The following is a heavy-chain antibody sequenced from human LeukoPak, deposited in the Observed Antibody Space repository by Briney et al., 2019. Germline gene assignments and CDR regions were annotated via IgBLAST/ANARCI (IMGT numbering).Heavy chain of an antibody. J-gene: IGHJ6*02. CDR2: ISAYNGNT. V-gene: IGHV1-18*01. CDR1: GYTFTSYG. Sequence: ASVKVSCKASGYTFTSYGISWVRQAPGQGLEWMGWISAYNGNTNYAQKLQGRVTMTTDTSTSTAYMELRSLRSDDTAVYYCARGETGTTHYYYGMDVWGQGTTVTVSS. CDR3: ARGETGTTHYYYGMDV. D-gene: IGHD1-7*01.